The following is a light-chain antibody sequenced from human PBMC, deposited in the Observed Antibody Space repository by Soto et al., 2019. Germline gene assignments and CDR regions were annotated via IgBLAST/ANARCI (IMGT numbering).Light chain of an antibody. V-gene: IGKV3D-15*01. J-gene: IGKJ1*01. Sequence: LRRQSPGTLSVSPGETATLSCRASQYVSNKVAWYQQKPGQAPSLLILGASTRAAGIPARFSASGTGTDFTLIISDVQPEDFAVYYCHQRQRRPRTFAQGTKVDI. CDR1: QYVSNK. CDR2: GAS. CDR3: HQRQRRPRT.